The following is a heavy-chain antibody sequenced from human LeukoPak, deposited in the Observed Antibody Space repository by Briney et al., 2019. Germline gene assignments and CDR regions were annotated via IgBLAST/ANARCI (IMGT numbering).Heavy chain of an antibody. J-gene: IGHJ4*02. CDR2: ISTSSSYI. D-gene: IGHD2-15*01. CDR1: GFTFSTYS. CDR3: ARCSGGSYYHSDDY. V-gene: IGHV3-21*01. Sequence: GGSLRLSCAASGFTFSTYSMNWDRQAPGKGLEWVSSISTSSSYIFYADSVKGRFTISRDNAKNSLYLQMNSLRAEDTAVYYCARCSGGSYYHSDDYWGQGTLVTVSS.